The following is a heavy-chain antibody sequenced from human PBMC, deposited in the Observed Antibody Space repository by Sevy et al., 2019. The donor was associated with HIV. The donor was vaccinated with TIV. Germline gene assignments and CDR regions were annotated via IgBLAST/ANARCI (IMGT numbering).Heavy chain of an antibody. V-gene: IGHV3-11*01. J-gene: IGHJ3*02. D-gene: IGHD3-16*01. CDR1: GFIFSDYY. CDR2: ISDSGSTL. Sequence: GGSLRLSCAASGFIFSDYYISWIRQAPGKGLEWVSCISDSGSTLYYADSVKGRITISRDNAKNSLFLEINILRVEDTAIYYCARDLGGSPDAFDIWGQGTMVTVSS. CDR3: ARDLGGSPDAFDI.